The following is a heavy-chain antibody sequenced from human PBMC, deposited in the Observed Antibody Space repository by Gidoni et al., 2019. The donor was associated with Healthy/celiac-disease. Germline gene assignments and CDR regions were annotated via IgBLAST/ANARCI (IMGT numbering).Heavy chain of an antibody. J-gene: IGHJ4*02. CDR3: TTGGFGELISAFDY. CDR2: IKSKTDGGTT. Sequence: LSCAASGFTFSNAWMSWVRQAPGKGLEWVGRIKSKTDGGTTDYAAPVKGRFTISRDDSKNTLYLQMNSLKTEDTAVYYCTTGGFGELISAFDYWGQGTLVTVSS. D-gene: IGHD3-10*01. V-gene: IGHV3-15*01. CDR1: GFTFSNAW.